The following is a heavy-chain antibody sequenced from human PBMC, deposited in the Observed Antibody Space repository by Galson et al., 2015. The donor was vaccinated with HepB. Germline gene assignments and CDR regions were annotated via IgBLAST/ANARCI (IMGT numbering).Heavy chain of an antibody. Sequence: SLRLSCAASGFSFMTYGMHWVRQAPGKGLEWVALIGHDGTNRVYGDSVKGRFTISRDNSKKTLYLELNSLRAGDTAVYYCARDLGRGNYVDVWGTGTTVTVSS. D-gene: IGHD2-15*01. CDR1: GFSFMTYG. J-gene: IGHJ6*03. V-gene: IGHV3-33*01. CDR3: ARDLGRGNYVDV. CDR2: IGHDGTNR.